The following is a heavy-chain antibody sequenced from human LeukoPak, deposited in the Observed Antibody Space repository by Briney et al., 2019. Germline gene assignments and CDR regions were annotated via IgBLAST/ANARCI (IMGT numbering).Heavy chain of an antibody. D-gene: IGHD6-13*01. CDR3: ARDLDSRFDY. Sequence: GGSLRLSCAASGFTFSSYSMNWVRQAPGKGLEWVSSISSSSSYMYYADSVKGRFTISRDNAKNSLYLQMNSLRAEDTAVYYCARDLDSRFDYWGQGTLVTVSS. V-gene: IGHV3-21*01. J-gene: IGHJ4*02. CDR2: ISSSSSYM. CDR1: GFTFSSYS.